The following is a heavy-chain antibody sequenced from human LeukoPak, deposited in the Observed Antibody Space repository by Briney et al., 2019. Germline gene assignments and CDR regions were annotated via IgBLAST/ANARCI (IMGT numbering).Heavy chain of an antibody. CDR2: FDPEDGET. D-gene: IGHD5-12*01. CDR1: GYTLTELS. V-gene: IGHV1-24*01. Sequence: ASVKVSCKVSGYTLTELSMHWVRQVPGKGLEWMGGFDPEDGETIYAQKFQGRVTMTEDTSTDTAYMELSSLRSEDTAVYYCATESIVATRGYYYYGMDVWGQGTMVTVSS. CDR3: ATESIVATRGYYYYGMDV. J-gene: IGHJ6*02.